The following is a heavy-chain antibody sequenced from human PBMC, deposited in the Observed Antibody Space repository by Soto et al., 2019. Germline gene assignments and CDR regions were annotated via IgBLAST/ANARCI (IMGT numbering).Heavy chain of an antibody. CDR3: ARETVPPSYHYYGC. CDR1: GFTVSSNY. D-gene: IGHD2-2*01. CDR2: IFSGGTT. Sequence: EVQLVETGGGLIQPGGSLRLSCAASGFTVSSNYMSWVRQAPGRGLEWVSTIFSGGTTHYADSVKGRFTISRDSSKNTLYLQMNSLRAEDTAIYYCARETVPPSYHYYGCWGQGTLVTVSS. V-gene: IGHV3-53*02. J-gene: IGHJ4*02.